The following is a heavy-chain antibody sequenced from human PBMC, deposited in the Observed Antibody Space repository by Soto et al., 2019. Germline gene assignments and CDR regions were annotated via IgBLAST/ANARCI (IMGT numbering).Heavy chain of an antibody. Sequence: QVHLVESGGGLVKPGGSLRLSCAASGFIFSDHYMSWIRQAPGKGLEWISYINGRSDTIYHSKSVQGRFTISRDNGKNSLYLQMDSLRADDTAVYYCARVSYYDSRGYSRRLTNATFDHWGQGILVTVSS. V-gene: IGHV3-11*01. D-gene: IGHD3-22*01. J-gene: IGHJ4*02. CDR1: GFIFSDHY. CDR2: INGRSDTI. CDR3: ARVSYYDSRGYSRRLTNATFDH.